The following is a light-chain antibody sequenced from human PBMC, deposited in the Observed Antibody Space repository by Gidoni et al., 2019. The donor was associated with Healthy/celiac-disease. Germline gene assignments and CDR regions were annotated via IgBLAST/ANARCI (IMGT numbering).Light chain of an antibody. CDR3: QQSYSTPVT. CDR1: QNINSD. CDR2: AAS. J-gene: IGKJ2*01. Sequence: DIQLPQSPSSLSASVGVRVTNTYRASQNINSDLNWYQQKPGKAPKLLIYAASSVQSEVPSRFSGSGSGTDFTHTNSNLQPEDSATYYCQQSYSTPVTFGQGTKLEIK. V-gene: IGKV1-39*01.